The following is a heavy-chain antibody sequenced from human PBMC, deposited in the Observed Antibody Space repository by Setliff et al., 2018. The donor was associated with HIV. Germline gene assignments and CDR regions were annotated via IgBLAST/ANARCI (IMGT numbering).Heavy chain of an antibody. Sequence: PSETLSLTCAVYGGSFSVNYWSWIRQPPGKGLEWIGEINYSGNTNYNPSLKSRVTISIDTSKNQLSLKLSPVTAADTAVYFCARGGEIYYPIAFDSWGQGTVVTVSS. CDR1: GGSFSVNY. J-gene: IGHJ4*02. CDR3: ARGGEIYYPIAFDS. D-gene: IGHD3-22*01. CDR2: INYSGNT. V-gene: IGHV4-34*01.